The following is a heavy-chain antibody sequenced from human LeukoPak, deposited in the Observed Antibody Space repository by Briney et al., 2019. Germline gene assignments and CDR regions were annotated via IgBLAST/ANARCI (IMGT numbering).Heavy chain of an antibody. J-gene: IGHJ2*01. Sequence: SETLSLTCTVSGGSISSGGYYWSWIRQHPGKGLEWIGYIYYSGSTYYNPSLKSRVTISVDTSKNQFSLKLSSVTAADTAVYYCAVQRLDWYFDLWGRGTLVTVSS. D-gene: IGHD1-1*01. CDR1: GGSISSGGYY. V-gene: IGHV4-31*03. CDR2: IYYSGST. CDR3: AVQRLDWYFDL.